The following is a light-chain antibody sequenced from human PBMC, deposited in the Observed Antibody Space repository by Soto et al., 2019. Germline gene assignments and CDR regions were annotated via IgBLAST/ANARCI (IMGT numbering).Light chain of an antibody. V-gene: IGKV1-6*01. CDR3: LQDHSYPRT. Sequence: AIPMTQSPPSLSASVGDRVILTCRASQDIRNELGWYQQKPGKAPKLLIYATSNLQGGVPLRFSGSGSGTDFTLTISSLQPEDFATYYCLQDHSYPRTFGQGTRVEIK. CDR1: QDIRNE. J-gene: IGKJ1*01. CDR2: ATS.